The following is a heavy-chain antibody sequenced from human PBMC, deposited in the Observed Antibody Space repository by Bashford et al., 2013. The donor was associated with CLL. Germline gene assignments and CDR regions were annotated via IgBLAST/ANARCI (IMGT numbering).Heavy chain of an antibody. CDR3: ARGPMIVVVINPGEPYYLYYYGMDV. D-gene: IGHD3-22*01. CDR2: INHSGST. J-gene: IGHJ6*02. Sequence: SETLSLTCAVYGGSFSGYYWSWIRQPPGKGLEWIGEINHSGSTNYNPSLKSRVTISVDTSKNQFSLKLSSVTAADTAVYYCARGPMIVVVINPGEPYYLYYYGMDVWGQGTTVTVSS. V-gene: IGHV4-34*01. CDR1: GGSFSGYY.